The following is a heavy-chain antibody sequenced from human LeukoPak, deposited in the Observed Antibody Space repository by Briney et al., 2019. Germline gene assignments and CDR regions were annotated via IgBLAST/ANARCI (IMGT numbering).Heavy chain of an antibody. J-gene: IGHJ5*02. CDR1: GFIVSSNY. Sequence: GGSLRLSCAASGFIVSSNYMTWVRQAPGKGPEWVSIIYSGGSTYYADSVKGRFTISRDNSKNTLYLQMNSLGAEDTAVYYCARAFGTPHWFDPWGQGTLVTVSS. CDR2: IYSGGST. D-gene: IGHD3-10*01. V-gene: IGHV3-53*01. CDR3: ARAFGTPHWFDP.